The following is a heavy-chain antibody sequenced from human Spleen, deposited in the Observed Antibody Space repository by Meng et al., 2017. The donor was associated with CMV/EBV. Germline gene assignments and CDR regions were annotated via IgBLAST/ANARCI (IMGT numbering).Heavy chain of an antibody. CDR2: IYYSGST. D-gene: IGHD3-10*01. Sequence: SETLSLTCTVSGGSISSSSYYWGWIRQPPGKGLEWIGSIYYSGSTYYNPSLKSRVTISVDTSKNQFSLKLSSVTAADTAVYYCARDSGSDYSFDYWGQGTLVTVSS. CDR1: GGSISSSSYY. V-gene: IGHV4-39*07. J-gene: IGHJ4*02. CDR3: ARDSGSDYSFDY.